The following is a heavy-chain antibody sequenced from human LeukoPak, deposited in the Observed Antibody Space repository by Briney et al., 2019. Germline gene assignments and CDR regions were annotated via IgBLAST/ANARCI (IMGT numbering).Heavy chain of an antibody. J-gene: IGHJ5*02. CDR1: GYTFTSYA. CDR2: INAGNGNT. Sequence: GASVKVSCKASGYTFTSYAMHWVRQAPGQRLEWMGWINAGNGNTKYSQKFQGRVTITVDKSTSTAHMELSSLRSEDTAVYYCARDLTSGWDNWFDPWGQGTLVTVSS. D-gene: IGHD6-19*01. CDR3: ARDLTSGWDNWFDP. V-gene: IGHV1-3*01.